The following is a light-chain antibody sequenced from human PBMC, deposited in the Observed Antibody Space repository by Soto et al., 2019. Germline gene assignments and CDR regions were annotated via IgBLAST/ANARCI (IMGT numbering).Light chain of an antibody. Sequence: EIVLTQSPATLSLSPGERATLSCRASQSVGSSLAWFQHKPGQAPRLLIYDASNRATGIPARFSGSGSGTDFTLTISSLEPDDFAVYYCQQRSNWPCTFGQATKMEIK. CDR2: DAS. V-gene: IGKV3-11*01. CDR1: QSVGSS. CDR3: QQRSNWPCT. J-gene: IGKJ2*02.